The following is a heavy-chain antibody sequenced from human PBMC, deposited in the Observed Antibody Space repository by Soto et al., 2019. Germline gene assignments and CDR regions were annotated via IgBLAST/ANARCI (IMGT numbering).Heavy chain of an antibody. J-gene: IGHJ5*02. CDR2: ISYDGSNK. Sequence: GGSLRLSCAASGFTFSSYGMHWVRQAPGKGLEWVAVISYDGSNKYYADSVKGRFTISRDNSKNTLYLQMNSLRAEDTAVYYCAKDLVVVPAARPNWFDPWGQGTLVTVS. CDR3: AKDLVVVPAARPNWFDP. CDR1: GFTFSSYG. V-gene: IGHV3-30*18. D-gene: IGHD2-2*01.